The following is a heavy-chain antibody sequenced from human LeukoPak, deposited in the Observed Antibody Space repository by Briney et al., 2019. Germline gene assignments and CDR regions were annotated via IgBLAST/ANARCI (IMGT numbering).Heavy chain of an antibody. V-gene: IGHV4-39*01. D-gene: IGHD3-3*01. Sequence: SETLSLTCTVSGGTISSSSYYWGWTRQPPGKGLEWIGSIYYSGSTYYNPSLKSRVTISVDTSKNQFSLKLSSVTAADTAVYYCASKSKYYDFWSGYRSWGQGTLVTVSS. CDR2: IYYSGST. CDR1: GGTISSSSYY. J-gene: IGHJ4*02. CDR3: ASKSKYYDFWSGYRS.